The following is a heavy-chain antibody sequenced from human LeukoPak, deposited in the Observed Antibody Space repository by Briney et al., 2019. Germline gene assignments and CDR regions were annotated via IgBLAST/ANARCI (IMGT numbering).Heavy chain of an antibody. J-gene: IGHJ4*02. CDR1: GFTFSSYG. CDR3: AKPTGGGAARLYFDY. D-gene: IGHD6-6*01. V-gene: IGHV3-30*02. Sequence: GGSLRLSCAASGFTFSSYGMHWVRQAPGKGLEWVAFIRYDGSNKYYADSVKGRFTISRDNSKNTLYLQMNSLRVEDTAVYYCAKPTGGGAARLYFDYWGQGTLVTVSS. CDR2: IRYDGSNK.